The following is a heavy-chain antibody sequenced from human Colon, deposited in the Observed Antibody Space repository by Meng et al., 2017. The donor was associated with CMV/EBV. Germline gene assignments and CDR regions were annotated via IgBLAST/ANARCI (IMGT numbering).Heavy chain of an antibody. CDR1: GYTVTGYK. Sequence: VSFKASGYTVTGYKIHWVRQAPGQGLEWMGWINPNMGGPTYAQKFKGRVTVTRDTSISTVYMEVNSLTSDDTAVYYCARAGDDYFDLWGQGTLVTVSS. CDR3: ARAGDDYFDL. D-gene: IGHD5-24*01. J-gene: IGHJ4*02. V-gene: IGHV1-2*02. CDR2: INPNMGGP.